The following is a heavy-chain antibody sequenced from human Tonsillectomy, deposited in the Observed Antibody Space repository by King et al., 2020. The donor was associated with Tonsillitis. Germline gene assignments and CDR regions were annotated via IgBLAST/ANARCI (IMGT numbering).Heavy chain of an antibody. J-gene: IGHJ6*03. CDR2: IKSKTDGGTT. D-gene: IGHD3-22*01. Sequence: VQLVESGGGLVKPGGSLRLSCAASGFTFSNAWMSWVRQAPGKGLGWVGRIKSKTDGGTTDYAAPVKGRFTISRDDFKNTLYLQMNSLKTEDTAVYYCATDSQDYYDSSGYYYYYYMDVWGKGTTVTVSS. V-gene: IGHV3-15*01. CDR1: GFTFSNAW. CDR3: ATDSQDYYDSSGYYYYYYMDV.